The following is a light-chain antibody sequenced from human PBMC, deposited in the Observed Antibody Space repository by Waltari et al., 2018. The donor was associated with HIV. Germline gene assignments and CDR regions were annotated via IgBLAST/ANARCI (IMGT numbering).Light chain of an antibody. V-gene: IGKV4-1*01. CDR3: QQYYSTPPT. J-gene: IGKJ1*01. CDR2: WAS. CDR1: QSVLYSSNNKNY. Sequence: DIVMTQSPDSLAVSLGERATINCKSSQSVLYSSNNKNYLAWYQQKPGQPPKLLIDWASTRESGGPDRFSGSGSGTDFTLTISSLQAEDVAVYYCQQYYSTPPTFGQGTKVEIK.